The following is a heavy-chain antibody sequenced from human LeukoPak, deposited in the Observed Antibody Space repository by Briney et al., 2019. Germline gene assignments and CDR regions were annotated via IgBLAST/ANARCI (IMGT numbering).Heavy chain of an antibody. CDR2: INHSGST. V-gene: IGHV4-34*01. CDR1: GGSFSGYY. D-gene: IGHD6-13*01. CDR3: ARGSAAGVDY. J-gene: IGHJ4*02. Sequence: YPSETLSLTCAVYGGSFSGYYWSWIRQTPGKGLEWIGEINHSGSTNYNPSLKSRVTISVDTSKNQFSLKLSSVTAADTAVYYGARGSAAGVDYWGQGTLVTVSS.